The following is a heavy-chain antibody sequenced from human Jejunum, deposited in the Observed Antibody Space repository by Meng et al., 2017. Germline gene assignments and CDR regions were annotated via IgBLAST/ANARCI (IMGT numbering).Heavy chain of an antibody. V-gene: IGHV3-15*01. CDR3: STFYCSDGTCSQHF. CDR1: GFGFNDAW. J-gene: IGHJ4*02. D-gene: IGHD2-15*01. CDR2: IKSKRHGETT. Sequence: GGSLRLSCAASGFGFNDAWMSWVRLAPGKGLEWVGRIKSKRHGETTDYAAPVKGRFTISRDDSKNTVYLQMSSLKTEDTAVYYCSTFYCSDGTCSQHFWGQGTLVTVSS.